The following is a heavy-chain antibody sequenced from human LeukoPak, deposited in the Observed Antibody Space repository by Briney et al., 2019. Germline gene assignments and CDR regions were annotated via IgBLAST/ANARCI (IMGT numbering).Heavy chain of an antibody. D-gene: IGHD3-22*01. Sequence: TSETLSLTCAVYGGSFSGYYWSWIRQPPGKGLEWIGEINHSGSTNYNPALKSRVTTSVDTSKNQFSLKLSSVTAADTAVYFCARDLARDYYDSSGYYCAEYFQHWGQGTLVTVSS. CDR1: GGSFSGYY. J-gene: IGHJ1*01. CDR3: ARDLARDYYDSSGYYCAEYFQH. CDR2: INHSGST. V-gene: IGHV4-34*01.